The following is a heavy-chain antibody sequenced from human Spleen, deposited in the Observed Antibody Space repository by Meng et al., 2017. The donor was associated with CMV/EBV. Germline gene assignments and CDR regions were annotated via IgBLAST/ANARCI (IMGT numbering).Heavy chain of an antibody. CDR2: INSDGSAT. V-gene: IGHV3-74*01. CDR3: ALSRSHDY. D-gene: IGHD1-26*01. Sequence: GGSLRLSCAASGFTVSSYWMHWVHQAPGKGLVWVSHINSDGSATSYADSVKGRFTISRDNAKNTLYLQINSLRAEDTAVYYCALSRSHDYWGQGTLVTVSS. CDR1: GFTVSSYW. J-gene: IGHJ4*02.